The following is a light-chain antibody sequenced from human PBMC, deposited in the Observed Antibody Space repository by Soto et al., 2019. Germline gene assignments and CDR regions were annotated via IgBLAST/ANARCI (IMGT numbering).Light chain of an antibody. CDR3: QQYGSSHWT. CDR2: GAS. CDR1: QSVSSN. J-gene: IGKJ1*01. Sequence: EIIMTQSPATLSVSPGERATLSCRASQSVSSNLAWYQQEPGQAPRLLIYGASTRATGIPARFSGSGSGTDFTLTISRLGPEDFAVYYCQQYGSSHWTFGQGTKVDIK. V-gene: IGKV3-15*01.